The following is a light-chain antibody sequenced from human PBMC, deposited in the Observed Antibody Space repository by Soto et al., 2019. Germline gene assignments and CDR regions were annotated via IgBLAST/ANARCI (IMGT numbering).Light chain of an antibody. Sequence: DIQMTQSPSTLSASVGDRVTITCRASQSISSWLAWYQQKPGKAPKLLIYKASSLQRGVPSRFSGSGSGTEFTLTITRLQPDDVATYYCQQYTSYWWTFGQGTKVDIK. J-gene: IGKJ1*01. CDR2: KAS. V-gene: IGKV1-5*03. CDR1: QSISSW. CDR3: QQYTSYWWT.